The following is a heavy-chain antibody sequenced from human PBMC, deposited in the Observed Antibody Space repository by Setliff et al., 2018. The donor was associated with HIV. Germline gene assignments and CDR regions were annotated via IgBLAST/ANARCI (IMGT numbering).Heavy chain of an antibody. J-gene: IGHJ4*02. CDR3: AKDVLRGGSYFDY. D-gene: IGHD1-26*01. CDR2: ISSSSYYI. V-gene: IGHV3-21*01. CDR1: GFTFSSYT. Sequence: GGSLRLSCAASGFTFSSYTMNWVRQAPGKGLEWVSSISSSSYYIYYADSVKGRFTISRDNAKNTLYLQMNSLRAEDTAVYYCAKDVLRGGSYFDYWGQGTLVT.